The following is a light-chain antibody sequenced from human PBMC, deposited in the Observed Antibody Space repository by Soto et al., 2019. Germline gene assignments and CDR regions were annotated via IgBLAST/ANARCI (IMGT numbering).Light chain of an antibody. V-gene: IGKV4-1*01. Sequence: DIVMTQSPDSLAVSLGERATINCKSSQSVLYSSSNQNYVAWYQQKPGQPPKLLFSWASTRESGVPARFSGSGSGTDFTLTISSLQAEDVAVYYCQQYYVTPPAFGQGTKVDIK. CDR2: WAS. J-gene: IGKJ1*01. CDR3: QQYYVTPPA. CDR1: QSVLYSSSNQNY.